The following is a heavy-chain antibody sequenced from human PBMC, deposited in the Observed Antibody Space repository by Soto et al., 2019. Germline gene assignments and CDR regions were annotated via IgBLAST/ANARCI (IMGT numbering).Heavy chain of an antibody. J-gene: IGHJ4*02. V-gene: IGHV3-23*01. CDR3: AKMEGAGYSSSWYSSPYFDY. CDR1: GFTFSSYA. Sequence: EVQLLESGGGLVQPGGSLRLSCAASGFTFSSYAMSWVRQAPGKGLEWVSAISGSGGSTYYADSVKGRFTISRDNSKNTLYLQINSLRAEDTAVYYCAKMEGAGYSSSWYSSPYFDYWGQGTLVTVSS. D-gene: IGHD6-13*01. CDR2: ISGSGGST.